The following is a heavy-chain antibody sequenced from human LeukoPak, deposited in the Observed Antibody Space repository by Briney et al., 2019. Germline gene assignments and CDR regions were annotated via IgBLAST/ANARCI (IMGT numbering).Heavy chain of an antibody. Sequence: GSLRLSCAASGFTFSSYAMSWVRQPPGKGLEWIGEIYHSGSTNYNPSLKSRVTISVDKSKNQFSLKLSSVTAADTAVYYCASVPKVRAFDIWGQGTMVTVSS. D-gene: IGHD3-10*01. CDR1: GFTFSSYAM. CDR3: ASVPKVRAFDI. J-gene: IGHJ3*02. CDR2: IYHSGST. V-gene: IGHV4-4*02.